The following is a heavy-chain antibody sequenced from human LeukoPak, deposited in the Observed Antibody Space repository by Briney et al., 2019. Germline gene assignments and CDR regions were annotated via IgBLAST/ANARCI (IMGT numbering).Heavy chain of an antibody. CDR2: ISGSGGST. D-gene: IGHD3-22*01. Sequence: PGGSLRLSCAASGFTFSSYAMSWVRQAPGKGLEWVSAISGSGGSTYYADSVKGRFTISRDNSKNTLYLQMSSLRAEDTAVYYRAKGGYYYDSSGSFDYWGQGTLVTVSS. CDR1: GFTFSSYA. V-gene: IGHV3-23*01. CDR3: AKGGYYYDSSGSFDY. J-gene: IGHJ4*02.